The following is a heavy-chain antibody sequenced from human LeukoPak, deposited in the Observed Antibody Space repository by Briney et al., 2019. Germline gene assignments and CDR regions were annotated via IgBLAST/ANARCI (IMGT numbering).Heavy chain of an antibody. CDR2: IYHSGST. J-gene: IGHJ4*02. CDR3: ARSSQLRRGTYFDY. V-gene: IGHV4-30-2*05. Sequence: SETLSLTCAVSGGSISSGGYSWSWIRQPPGKGLEWIGYIYHSGSTYYNPSLKSRVTISVDTSKNQFSLKLSSVTAADTAVYYCARSSQLRRGTYFDYWGQGTLVTVSS. CDR1: GGSISSGGYS. D-gene: IGHD1-1*01.